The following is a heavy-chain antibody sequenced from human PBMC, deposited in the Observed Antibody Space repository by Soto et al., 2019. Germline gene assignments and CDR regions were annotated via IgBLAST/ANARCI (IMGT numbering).Heavy chain of an antibody. CDR2: IIPIFGTA. D-gene: IGHD4-4*01. V-gene: IGHV1-69*13. CDR1: GGTFSSYA. CDR3: ARGTTVTTHDYYYYYGMDV. Sequence: SVKVSCKASGGTFSSYAISWVRQAPGQGLEWMGGIIPIFGTANYAQKFQGRVTITADESTSTAYMELSSLRSEDTAVYYCARGTTVTTHDYYYYYGMDVWGQGTTVTVSS. J-gene: IGHJ6*02.